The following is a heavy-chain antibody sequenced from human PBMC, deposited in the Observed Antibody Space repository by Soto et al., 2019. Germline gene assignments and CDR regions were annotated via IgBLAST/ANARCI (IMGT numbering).Heavy chain of an antibody. V-gene: IGHV3-72*01. CDR3: TVWGSGNDFGAA. Sequence: EVQLVESGGGLVQPGGSLRLSCAASGFTFSDHYMYWVRQAPGKGLEWVGRSKNQADSYTTEYAASVKGRFTISRDGSKNSLFLQLNSLKPEDTAVYYCTVWGSGNDFGAAWGQGILVTFSS. CDR1: GFTFSDHY. CDR2: SKNQADSYTT. D-gene: IGHD3-10*01. J-gene: IGHJ4*02.